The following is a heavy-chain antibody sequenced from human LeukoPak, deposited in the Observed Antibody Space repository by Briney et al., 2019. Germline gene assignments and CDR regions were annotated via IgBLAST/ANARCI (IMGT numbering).Heavy chain of an antibody. J-gene: IGHJ6*03. D-gene: IGHD6-13*01. CDR1: GGSISSSLYH. CDR3: ATSSSHLIYYYYYMDV. V-gene: IGHV4-39*07. Sequence: SETLSLTCTVSGGSISSSLYHWGWIRQSPGKNLEWLGSIYYTGTTHYNPSLKSRVTISVDTSKNQFSLKLSSVTAADTAVYYCATSSSHLIYYYYYMDVWGKGTTVTVSS. CDR2: IYYTGTT.